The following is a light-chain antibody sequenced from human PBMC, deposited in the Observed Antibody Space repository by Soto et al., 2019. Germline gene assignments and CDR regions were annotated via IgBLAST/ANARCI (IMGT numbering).Light chain of an antibody. CDR2: YAS. V-gene: IGKV3-15*01. J-gene: IGKJ1*01. CDR3: QQYNDWPTT. CDR1: QSVSTT. Sequence: EIVLTQSPATLSVFPGERATLSCMASQSVSTTVAWYQQKSGQAPRLLIYYASTRATGVPARFSGSGSGTDFTLTITSLQSEDFGVYYCQQYNDWPTTFGQGTKVDIK.